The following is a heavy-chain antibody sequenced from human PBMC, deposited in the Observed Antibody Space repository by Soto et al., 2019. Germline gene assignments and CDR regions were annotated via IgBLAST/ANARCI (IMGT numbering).Heavy chain of an antibody. D-gene: IGHD1-1*01. Sequence: QITLKESGPTLVKPTQTLTRTCTLSGFSLSTSGVDVGWIRLPPGKALEWLALIYWDDDKRYSPSLKSRLTITKDTSKNQVVLTMTNMDPVDPATYYCAHRPPERGLATFDPWGQGTLVTVSS. V-gene: IGHV2-5*02. CDR1: GFSLSTSGVD. CDR2: IYWDDDK. J-gene: IGHJ5*02. CDR3: AHRPPERGLATFDP.